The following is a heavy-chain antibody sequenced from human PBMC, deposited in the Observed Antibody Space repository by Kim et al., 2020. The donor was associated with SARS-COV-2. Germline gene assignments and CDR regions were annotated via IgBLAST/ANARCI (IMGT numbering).Heavy chain of an antibody. D-gene: IGHD6-13*01. CDR2: IIPIFGTA. CDR1: GGTFSSYA. CDR3: ARGVGQQLVFPYYYYGMDV. J-gene: IGHJ6*02. Sequence: SVKVSCKASGGTFSSYAISWVRQAPGQGLEWMGGIIPIFGTANYAQKFQGRVTITADESTSTAYMELSSLRSEDTAVYYCARGVGQQLVFPYYYYGMDVWGQGTTVTVSS. V-gene: IGHV1-69*13.